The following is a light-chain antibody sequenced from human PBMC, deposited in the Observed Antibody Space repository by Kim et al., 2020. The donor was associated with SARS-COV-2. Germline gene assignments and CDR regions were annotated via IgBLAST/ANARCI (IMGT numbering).Light chain of an antibody. Sequence: STGERATLSCRASQSVSSYLAWYQQKPGQAPRLLIYDASNRATGIPARFSGSGSGTDFTLTISSLEPEAFAVYYCQQRSNWPPITFGQGTRLEIK. CDR1: QSVSSY. V-gene: IGKV3-11*01. CDR2: DAS. J-gene: IGKJ5*01. CDR3: QQRSNWPPIT.